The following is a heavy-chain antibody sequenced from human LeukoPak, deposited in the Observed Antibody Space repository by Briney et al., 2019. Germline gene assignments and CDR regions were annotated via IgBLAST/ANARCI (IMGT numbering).Heavy chain of an antibody. J-gene: IGHJ4*02. CDR3: AKGATVVRGVAQGPDC. V-gene: IGHV3-23*01. CDR2: IGGGGTT. Sequence: GGSLRLSCAASGFTFRNYALSWVRQAPGKGLEWVSVIGGGGTTYYADSVKGRFTISRDNSKNTLYLQMNSLRADDTAIYYCAKGATVVRGVAQGPDCWGQGTLVTVSS. CDR1: GFTFRNYA. D-gene: IGHD3-10*01.